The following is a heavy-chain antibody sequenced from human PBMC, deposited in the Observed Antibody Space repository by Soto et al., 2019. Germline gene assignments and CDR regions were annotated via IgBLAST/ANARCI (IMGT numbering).Heavy chain of an antibody. D-gene: IGHD2-21*02. J-gene: IGHJ6*02. V-gene: IGHV5-51*01. Sequence: GESLKISCKDSGYSFTSYWIGWVRQMPGKGLEWMGIIYPGDSDTRYSPSFQGQVTISADKSISTAYLQWSSLKASDTAMYYCARHGGDCGGDCYSDSYYYYGMDVWGQGTTVTVSS. CDR1: GYSFTSYW. CDR2: IYPGDSDT. CDR3: ARHGGDCGGDCYSDSYYYYGMDV.